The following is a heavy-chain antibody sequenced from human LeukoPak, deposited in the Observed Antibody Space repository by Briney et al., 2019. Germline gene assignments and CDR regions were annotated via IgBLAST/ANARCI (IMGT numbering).Heavy chain of an antibody. Sequence: SGPTLVKPTQTLTLTCTFSGFSLSTSGVGVGWIRQPPGKALEWLALIYWDDDKRYSPSLKSRLTITKDTSKNQVVLTMTNMDPVDTATYYCAHRLQLASGSYSEFDYWGQGTLVTVSS. CDR2: IYWDDDK. D-gene: IGHD3-10*01. J-gene: IGHJ4*02. CDR1: GFSLSTSGVG. CDR3: AHRLQLASGSYSEFDY. V-gene: IGHV2-5*02.